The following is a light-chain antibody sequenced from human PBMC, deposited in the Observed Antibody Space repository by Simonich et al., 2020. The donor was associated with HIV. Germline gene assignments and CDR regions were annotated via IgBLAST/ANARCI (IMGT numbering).Light chain of an antibody. V-gene: IGKV3D-20*01. CDR3: QQYGSSPLT. CDR1: QSVSSSY. Sequence: EIVMTQSPATLSVSPGERATLSCRASQSVSSSYLAWYQQRPGLAPRLLIYDASSRATGIPDRISGSGSGTDFTRTISRLEPEDFAVYYCQQYGSSPLTFGGGTKVEIK. CDR2: DAS. J-gene: IGKJ4*01.